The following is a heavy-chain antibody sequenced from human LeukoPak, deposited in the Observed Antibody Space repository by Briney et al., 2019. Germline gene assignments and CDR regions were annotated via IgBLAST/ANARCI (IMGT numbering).Heavy chain of an antibody. J-gene: IGHJ4*02. CDR2: IRYDGSSK. D-gene: IGHD2-8*02. V-gene: IGHV3-30*02. Sequence: GGSLRLSCAASGFTFSSYGMHWVRQAPGKGLEWVAFIRYDGSSKYYVDSVKGRFTISRDNSKNTLYPQMNSLRAEDTAVYYCAKGGRLVVSYFDYWGQGTLVTVSS. CDR3: AKGGRLVVSYFDY. CDR1: GFTFSSYG.